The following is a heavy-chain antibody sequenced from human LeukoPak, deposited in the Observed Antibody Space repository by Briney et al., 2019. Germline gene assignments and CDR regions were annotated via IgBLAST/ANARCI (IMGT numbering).Heavy chain of an antibody. CDR2: IYSTTGTT. V-gene: IGHV4-4*09. Sequence: PSETLSLTCTVSGASPYWTWIRQPPGKGLGWIGYIYSTTGTTNSNPSLKSRVTMSLDEPRKHCSLKLSAVTAADTAVYYCARGFCWFDPWGQGILVIVSS. CDR1: GASPY. D-gene: IGHD3-3*01. J-gene: IGHJ5*02. CDR3: ARGFCWFDP.